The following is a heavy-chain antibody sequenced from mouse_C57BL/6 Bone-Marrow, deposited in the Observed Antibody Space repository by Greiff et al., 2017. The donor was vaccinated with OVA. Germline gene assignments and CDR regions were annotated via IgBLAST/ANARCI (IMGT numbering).Heavy chain of an antibody. Sequence: VPLQQSGPELVKPGASVKISCKASGYAFPSSWLNWVKQRPGKGLAWIGRLYPGDGDTNYNGQFKGKATLTADKSSSTAYMQLSSLTSEDSAVYVCARLRDYGSSYRRYWYFEVWGRGTTVTVAS. V-gene: IGHV1-82*01. D-gene: IGHD1-1*01. CDR3: ARLRDYGSSYRRYWYFEV. CDR1: GYAFPSSW. J-gene: IGHJ1*03. CDR2: LYPGDGDT.